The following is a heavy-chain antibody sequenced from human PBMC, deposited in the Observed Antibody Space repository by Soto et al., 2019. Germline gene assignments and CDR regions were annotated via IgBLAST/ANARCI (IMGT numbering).Heavy chain of an antibody. Sequence: SDTLSLTCTVSGGSISSYYWSWIRQPPGKGLEWIGYIYYSGSTNYNPSLKSRVTISVDTSKNQFSLKLSSVTAADTAVYYCARSEETYYYYYGMDVWGQGTTVTVSS. CDR2: IYYSGST. V-gene: IGHV4-59*01. CDR1: GGSISSYY. J-gene: IGHJ6*02. CDR3: ARSEETYYYYYGMDV.